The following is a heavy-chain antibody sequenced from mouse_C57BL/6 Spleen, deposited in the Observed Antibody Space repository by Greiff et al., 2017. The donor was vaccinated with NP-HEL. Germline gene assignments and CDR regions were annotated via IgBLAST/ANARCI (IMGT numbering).Heavy chain of an antibody. J-gene: IGHJ2*01. Sequence: EVQGVESGGDLVKPGGSLKLSCAASGFTFSSYGMSWVRQTPDKRLEWVATISSGGSYTYYPDSVKGRFTISRDNAKNTLYLQMSSLKSEDTAMYYCARQREGYYGRGFDYWGQGTTLTVSS. CDR1: GFTFSSYG. D-gene: IGHD1-1*01. CDR2: ISSGGSYT. V-gene: IGHV5-6*01. CDR3: ARQREGYYGRGFDY.